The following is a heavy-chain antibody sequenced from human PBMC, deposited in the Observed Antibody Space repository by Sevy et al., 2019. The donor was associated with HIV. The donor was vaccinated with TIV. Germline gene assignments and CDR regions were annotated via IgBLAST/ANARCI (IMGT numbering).Heavy chain of an antibody. CDR1: GFTFSRYV. D-gene: IGHD1-1*01. J-gene: IGHJ4*02. CDR3: ATRSLNSEPYFDP. CDR2: ISSEGSTT. V-gene: IGHV3-23*01. Sequence: GGSLRLSCAASGFTFSRYVMNWVRQAPGKGLEWVSVISSEGSTTYYADSVKGRFTISRDNSKSTLYLQMNSLRAEDTAVYYCATRSLNSEPYFDPWGQGTLVTVSS.